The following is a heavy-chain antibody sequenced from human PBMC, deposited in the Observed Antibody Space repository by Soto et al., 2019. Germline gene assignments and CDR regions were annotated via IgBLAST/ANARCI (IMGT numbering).Heavy chain of an antibody. Sequence: KVSCKASGYTFTSYYMHWVRQMPGKGLEWMGIIYPGDSDTRYSPSFQGQVTISADKSISTAYLQWSSLKASDTAMYYCARLYGDYSYYYYMDVWGKGTTVTVSS. CDR3: ARLYGDYSYYYYMDV. CDR2: IYPGDSDT. J-gene: IGHJ6*03. CDR1: GYTFTSYY. V-gene: IGHV5-51*01. D-gene: IGHD4-17*01.